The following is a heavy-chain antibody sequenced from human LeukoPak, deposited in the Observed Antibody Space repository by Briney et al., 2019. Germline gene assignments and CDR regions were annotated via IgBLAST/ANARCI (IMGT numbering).Heavy chain of an antibody. V-gene: IGHV3-74*01. CDR2: IKSDGST. Sequence: GGSLRLSCAASGFTFSPYWMHWVRQAPGKGLVWVSRIKSDGSTNYADSVKGRFTISRDNAKNAVSLQMNSLGAEDTGVYFCARAPSEIGGYYPEYFRHWGQGTLVTVSS. CDR3: ARAPSEIGGYYPEYFRH. CDR1: GFTFSPYW. D-gene: IGHD3-22*01. J-gene: IGHJ1*01.